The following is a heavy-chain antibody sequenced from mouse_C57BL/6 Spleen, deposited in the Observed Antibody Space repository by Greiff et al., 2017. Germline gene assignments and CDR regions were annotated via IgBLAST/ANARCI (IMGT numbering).Heavy chain of an antibody. V-gene: IGHV1-39*01. CDR2: INPNYGTT. CDR1: GYSFTDYN. CDR3: ARSFIYDGYYVYCDV. J-gene: IGHJ1*03. D-gene: IGHD2-3*01. Sequence: VQLQQSGPELVKPGASVKISCKASGYSFTDYNMNLVKQSNGKSLEWIGVINPNYGTTSYNQKFTGKATLTVEQSSITAYMQLSSLTSEDSAVYYGARSFIYDGYYVYCDVWGTGTTVTVSS.